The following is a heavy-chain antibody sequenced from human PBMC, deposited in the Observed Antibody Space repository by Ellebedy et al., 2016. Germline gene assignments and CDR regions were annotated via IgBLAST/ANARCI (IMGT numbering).Heavy chain of an antibody. Sequence: GSLRLSXAVYGGSFSGYYWSWIRQPPGKGLEWIGEINHSGSTNYNPSLKSRVTISVDTSKNQFSLKLSSVTAADTAVYYCARLRGTMVRGVINYYYYGMDVWGQGTTVTVSS. CDR3: ARLRGTMVRGVINYYYYGMDV. CDR1: GGSFSGYY. V-gene: IGHV4-34*01. D-gene: IGHD3-10*01. J-gene: IGHJ6*02. CDR2: INHSGST.